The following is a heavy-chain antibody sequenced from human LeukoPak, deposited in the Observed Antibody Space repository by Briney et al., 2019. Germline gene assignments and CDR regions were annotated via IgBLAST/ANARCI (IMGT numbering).Heavy chain of an antibody. D-gene: IGHD3-22*01. V-gene: IGHV4-34*01. CDR1: GVSFSGYY. J-gene: IGHJ5*02. CDR3: ARHPRLALINWFDP. CDR2: INHSGST. Sequence: SETLSLTCAVYGVSFSGYYWSWIRQPPGKGLEWIGEINHSGSTNYNPSLKSRVTISVDTSKNQFSLKLSSVTAADTAVYYCARHPRLALINWFDPWGQGTLVTVSS.